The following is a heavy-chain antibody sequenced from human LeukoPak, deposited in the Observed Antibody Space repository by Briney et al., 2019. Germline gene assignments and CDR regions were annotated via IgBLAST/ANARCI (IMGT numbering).Heavy chain of an antibody. Sequence: SETLSLTCTVSGGSISSGGYYWNWIRQHPGKGLEWIGYIYYSGTTYDNPSLKSRVTISVETSKNQFSLKLSSVTAADTAVYYCARGLGDYDPQYYFDYWGQGTLVTVSS. CDR3: ARGLGDYDPQYYFDY. D-gene: IGHD3-16*01. V-gene: IGHV4-31*03. CDR2: IYYSGTT. CDR1: GGSISSGGYY. J-gene: IGHJ4*02.